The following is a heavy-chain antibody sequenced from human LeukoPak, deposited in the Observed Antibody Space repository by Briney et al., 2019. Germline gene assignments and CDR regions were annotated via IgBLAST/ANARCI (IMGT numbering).Heavy chain of an antibody. CDR1: GGSISNYY. CDR2: LLGSGST. Sequence: SETLSLTCTVSGGSISNYYWNWIRQPAGKGLEWIGRLLGSGSTNYNPSLQSRVTISLDTSKNQFSLKLSSVTAADTAVYYCARVSLVRGAPDYYFDYWGQGTLVTVSS. J-gene: IGHJ4*02. V-gene: IGHV4-4*07. CDR3: ARVSLVRGAPDYYFDY. D-gene: IGHD3-10*01.